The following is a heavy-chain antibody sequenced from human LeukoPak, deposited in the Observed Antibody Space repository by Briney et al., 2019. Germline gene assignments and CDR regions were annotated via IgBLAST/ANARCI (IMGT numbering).Heavy chain of an antibody. D-gene: IGHD3-10*01. CDR2: IKQDGSEK. CDR1: GFTFSSYW. J-gene: IGHJ2*01. CDR3: ARALGPVRKPWYFDL. Sequence: PGGSLRLSCAASGFTFSSYWMSWVRQAPGKGLEWVANIKQDGSEKYYVDSVKGRFTISRDNAKNSLYLQMNSLRAEDTAVYYCARALGPVRKPWYFDLWGRGTLVTVSS. V-gene: IGHV3-7*01.